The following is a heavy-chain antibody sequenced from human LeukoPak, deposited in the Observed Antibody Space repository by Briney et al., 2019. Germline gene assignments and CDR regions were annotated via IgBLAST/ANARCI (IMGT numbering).Heavy chain of an antibody. J-gene: IGHJ4*02. Sequence: GGSLRLSCAASGFTFSSYWMSWVRQAPGKGLEWVANIKQDGSEKYYVDSVKGRFTISRDNAKNSLYLQMNSLRAEDTAVYYCARDRGIAVAGTEGSDYWGQGTLVTVSS. CDR2: IKQDGSEK. D-gene: IGHD6-19*01. V-gene: IGHV3-7*01. CDR1: GFTFSSYW. CDR3: ARDRGIAVAGTEGSDY.